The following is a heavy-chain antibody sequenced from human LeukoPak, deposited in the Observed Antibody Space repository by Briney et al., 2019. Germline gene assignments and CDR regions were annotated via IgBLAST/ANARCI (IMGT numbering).Heavy chain of an antibody. CDR2: INHSGST. D-gene: IGHD2-15*01. J-gene: IGHJ4*02. Sequence: SETLSLICTVSGGSISSYYWSWIRQPPGKGLEWIGEINHSGSTNYNPSLKSRVTISVDTSKNQFSLKLSSVTAADTAVYYCAGSGPVVAAAGYYFDYWGQGTLVTVSS. CDR1: GGSISSYY. CDR3: AGSGPVVAAAGYYFDY. V-gene: IGHV4-34*01.